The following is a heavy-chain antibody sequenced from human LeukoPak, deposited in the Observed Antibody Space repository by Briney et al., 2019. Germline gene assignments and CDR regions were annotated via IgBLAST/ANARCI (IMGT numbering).Heavy chain of an antibody. Sequence: GGSLRLSCAASGFTFSSYAMHWVRQAPGKGLEWVAVISYDGSNKYYADSVKGRFTISRDNSKNTLYLQMNSLRAEDTAVYYCAREAPYYDILTGSGFDYWGQGTLVTVSS. V-gene: IGHV3-30-3*01. CDR1: GFTFSSYA. J-gene: IGHJ4*02. CDR3: AREAPYYDILTGSGFDY. D-gene: IGHD3-9*01. CDR2: ISYDGSNK.